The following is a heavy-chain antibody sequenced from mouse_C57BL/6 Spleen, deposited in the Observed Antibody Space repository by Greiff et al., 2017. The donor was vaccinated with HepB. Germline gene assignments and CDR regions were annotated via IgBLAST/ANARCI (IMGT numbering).Heavy chain of an antibody. D-gene: IGHD2-2*01. V-gene: IGHV2-5*01. Sequence: VQLQQSGPGLVQPSQSLSITCTVSGFSLTSYGVHWVRQSPGKGLEWLGVIWRGGSTDYNAAFMSRLSITKDNSKSQVFFKMNSLQADDTAIYYCAKKGYDERSMAMDYWGQGTSVTVSS. CDR1: GFSLTSYG. CDR3: AKKGYDERSMAMDY. J-gene: IGHJ4*01. CDR2: IWRGGST.